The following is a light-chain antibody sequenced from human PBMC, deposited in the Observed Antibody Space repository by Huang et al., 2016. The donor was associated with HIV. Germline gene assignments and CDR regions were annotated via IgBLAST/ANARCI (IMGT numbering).Light chain of an antibody. CDR3: LQLNSYPGT. CDR1: QDISSH. CDR2: AAS. Sequence: IQLTQSPSSLSASVGDMVTITCRASQDISSHLAWYQQKPGKAPKLLSYAASTLESGVPARFSGSGSGTAFTLTINNLRPEDFATYYCLQLNSYPGTFGPGTNVDV. J-gene: IGKJ3*01. V-gene: IGKV1-9*01.